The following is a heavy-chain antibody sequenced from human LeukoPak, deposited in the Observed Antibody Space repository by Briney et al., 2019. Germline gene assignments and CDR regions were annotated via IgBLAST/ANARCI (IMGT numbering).Heavy chain of an antibody. J-gene: IGHJ4*02. D-gene: IGHD3-3*01. V-gene: IGHV4-59*08. CDR2: IYYSGST. CDR3: ARLGIRGYDFWSGYGFYFDY. CDR1: GGSISSYY. Sequence: SETLSLTCTVSGGSISSYYWSWIRQPPGKGLEWIGYIYYSGSTNYNPSLKSRVTISVDTSKNQFSLKLSSVTAADTAVYYCARLGIRGYDFWSGYGFYFDYWGQGTLVTVSS.